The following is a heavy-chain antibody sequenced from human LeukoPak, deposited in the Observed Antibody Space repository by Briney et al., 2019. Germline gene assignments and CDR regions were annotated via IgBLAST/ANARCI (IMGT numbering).Heavy chain of an antibody. CDR2: IYSGGST. D-gene: IGHD1-26*01. Sequence: GGSLRLSCAASGFTVSSNYMSWVRQAPGKGLEWVSVIYSGGSTYYADSVKGLFTISRDNSKNTLYLQMNSLRAEDTAVYYCAREGSAPVEGAFDIWGQGTMVTVSS. CDR3: AREGSAPVEGAFDI. V-gene: IGHV3-53*01. CDR1: GFTVSSNY. J-gene: IGHJ3*02.